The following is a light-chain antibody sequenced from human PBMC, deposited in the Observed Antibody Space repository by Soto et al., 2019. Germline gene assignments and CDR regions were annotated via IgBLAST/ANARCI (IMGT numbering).Light chain of an antibody. CDR3: QQYDSSPRT. V-gene: IGKV3-20*01. Sequence: EIVMTQSPATLSVSPGERATLSCRASQRVSILLAWYQQKPGQAPRPLIYGVSSRATGIPDRFSGSGSGTDFTLTISRLEPEDFAVYYCQQYDSSPRTFGQGTKVDI. CDR1: QRVSIL. J-gene: IGKJ1*01. CDR2: GVS.